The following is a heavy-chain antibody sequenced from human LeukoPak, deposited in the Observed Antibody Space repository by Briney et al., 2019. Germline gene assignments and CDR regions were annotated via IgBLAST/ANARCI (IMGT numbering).Heavy chain of an antibody. J-gene: IGHJ4*02. CDR2: ILYDEK. D-gene: IGHD2-15*01. V-gene: IGHV3-33*05. CDR3: ARYCSGGCYSGVDY. Sequence: PGGSLRLSCAASGSTFSSFGMHWVRQAPGRGLEWVALILYDEKYYADTVKGRFTISRDNSKNTLYLQMDSLRAEDTAVYYCARYCSGGCYSGVDYWGQGTLVTVPS. CDR1: GSTFSSFG.